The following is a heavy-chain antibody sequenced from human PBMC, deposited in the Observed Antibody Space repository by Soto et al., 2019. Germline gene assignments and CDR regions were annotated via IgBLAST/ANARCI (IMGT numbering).Heavy chain of an antibody. V-gene: IGHV1-2*04. CDR1: GYTFIGYY. CDR3: ARVGGGLASHGYYGMDV. J-gene: IGHJ6*02. Sequence: ASVKVSCKASGYTFIGYYIHWVRQAPGQGLEWMGWINPNSGGTNYAQRFQGWVTMTRDRSISTAYMELSRLKSDDTAVYYCARVGGGLASHGYYGMDVWGQGTTVTVSS. D-gene: IGHD3-10*01. CDR2: INPNSGGT.